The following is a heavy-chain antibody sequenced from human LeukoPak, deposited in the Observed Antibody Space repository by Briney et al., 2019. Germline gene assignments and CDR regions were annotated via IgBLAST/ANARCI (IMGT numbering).Heavy chain of an antibody. Sequence: GGSLRLSCAASGFTFSTYSMHWVRQAPGRGLEWVAVISHDGSTKYYADSVKGRFTISRDNSKNTLYLQMNSLRAEDTAVYYCADLYYDFWSGGQGPVVTVSS. D-gene: IGHD3-3*01. CDR2: ISHDGSTK. V-gene: IGHV3-30*04. J-gene: IGHJ4*02. CDR3: ADLYYDFWS. CDR1: GFTFSTYS.